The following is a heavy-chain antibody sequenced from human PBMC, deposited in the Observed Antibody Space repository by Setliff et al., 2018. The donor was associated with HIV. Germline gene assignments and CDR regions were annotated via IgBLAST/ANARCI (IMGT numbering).Heavy chain of an antibody. J-gene: IGHJ4*02. CDR1: GFSVSFSF. Sequence: PGGSLRLSCAASGFSVSFSFMSWVRRAPGKGLEWVSTIYSDGSTYHADSVKGRFTLSRDNSKNTLYLQMNSLTPEDTAVYYCAKPRLYNSALENWGQGTLVTVSS. D-gene: IGHD1-1*01. V-gene: IGHV3-53*05. CDR2: IYSDGST. CDR3: AKPRLYNSALEN.